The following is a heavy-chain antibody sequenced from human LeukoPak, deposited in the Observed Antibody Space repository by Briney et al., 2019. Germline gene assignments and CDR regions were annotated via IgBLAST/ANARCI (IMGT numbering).Heavy chain of an antibody. Sequence: GGSLRLSCAASGFTFDDYGMSWVRQAPGKGLEWVSGINWNGGSTGYADSVKDRLTISRDNAKNSLYLQMNSLRAEDTAVYYCAKVGDSSGYSAFDIWGQGTMVTVSS. D-gene: IGHD3-22*01. CDR1: GFTFDDYG. V-gene: IGHV3-20*04. CDR2: INWNGGST. CDR3: AKVGDSSGYSAFDI. J-gene: IGHJ3*02.